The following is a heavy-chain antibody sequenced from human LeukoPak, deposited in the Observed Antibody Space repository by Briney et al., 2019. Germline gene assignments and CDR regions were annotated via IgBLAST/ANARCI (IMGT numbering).Heavy chain of an antibody. Sequence: SETLSLTCTVSGGSISSYYWSWIRQPPGKGLEWIGYIYYSGSTNYNPSLKSQVTISVDTSKNQFSLRLSSVTAADTAVYYCARVYDSSGYYFDYWGQGTLVTVSS. D-gene: IGHD3-22*01. J-gene: IGHJ4*02. CDR1: GGSISSYY. CDR2: IYYSGST. CDR3: ARVYDSSGYYFDY. V-gene: IGHV4-59*01.